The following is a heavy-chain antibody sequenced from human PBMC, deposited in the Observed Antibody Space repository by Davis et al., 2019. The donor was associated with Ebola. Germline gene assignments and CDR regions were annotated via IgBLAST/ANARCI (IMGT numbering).Heavy chain of an antibody. D-gene: IGHD5-18*01. Sequence: ASVKVSCKASGNTFTVYYIHWVRQAPGQGLEWMGRINPNSGGTNYAQKFQGRVTMTRDTAISTAYMELSSLRPDDTAVYYCARALPLDTAMGIDYWGQGTLVTVSS. CDR1: GNTFTVYY. J-gene: IGHJ4*02. V-gene: IGHV1-2*06. CDR3: ARALPLDTAMGIDY. CDR2: INPNSGGT.